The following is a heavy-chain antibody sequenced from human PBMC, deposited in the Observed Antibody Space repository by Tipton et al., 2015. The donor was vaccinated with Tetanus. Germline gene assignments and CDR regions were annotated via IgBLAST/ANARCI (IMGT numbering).Heavy chain of an antibody. V-gene: IGHV3-21*01. CDR1: GFTFSTYT. D-gene: IGHD3-10*01. Sequence: SLRLSCTGSGFTFSTYTMNWIRQSPGRGLEWVSSISSSGLYKHYADSVKGRFTISRDNAKKSVYLQMNSLRADDTAVYYCARDSDTPLFPRGAFDPWGQGTLATASS. J-gene: IGHJ5*02. CDR3: ARDSDTPLFPRGAFDP. CDR2: ISSSGLYK.